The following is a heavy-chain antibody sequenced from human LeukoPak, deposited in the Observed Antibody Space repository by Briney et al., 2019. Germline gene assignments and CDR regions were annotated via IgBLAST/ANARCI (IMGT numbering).Heavy chain of an antibody. CDR2: IIPTLNVA. CDR3: TREGVYSPDPTSYHRLPFDI. Sequence: SVKVSCKASGDNFSSYVLTWVRQAPGQGLEWMGRIIPTLNVANFAQKFRGRVSITADKSTNTAHLELSNLRSEDTAVYYCTREGVYSPDPTSYHRLPFDIWGKGTLVIVSS. V-gene: IGHV1-69*04. CDR1: GDNFSSYV. J-gene: IGHJ3*02. D-gene: IGHD3-16*02.